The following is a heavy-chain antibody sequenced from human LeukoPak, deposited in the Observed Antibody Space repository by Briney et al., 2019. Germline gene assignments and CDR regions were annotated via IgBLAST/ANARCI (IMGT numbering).Heavy chain of an antibody. CDR2: ISGSGGST. J-gene: IGHJ6*03. Sequence: LAGGSLRLSCAASGFTFSSYAMSWVRQAPGKGLEWVSAISGSGGSTYYADSVKGRFTISRDNSKNTLYLQMNSLRAEDTAVYYCAKVGGDFWSGYYYYYYMDVWGKGTTVTVSS. D-gene: IGHD3-3*01. CDR3: AKVGGDFWSGYYYYYYMDV. CDR1: GFTFSSYA. V-gene: IGHV3-23*01.